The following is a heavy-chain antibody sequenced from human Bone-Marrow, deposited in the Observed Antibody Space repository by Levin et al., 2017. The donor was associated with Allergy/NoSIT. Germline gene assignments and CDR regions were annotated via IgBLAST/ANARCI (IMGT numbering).Heavy chain of an antibody. D-gene: IGHD1-26*01. V-gene: IGHV3-30*04. CDR2: LTHDGSDK. CDR3: ARDESGDGAFDI. CDR1: GFIFSNYA. J-gene: IGHJ3*02. Sequence: SCEASGFIFSNYALHWVRQAPGKGLEWVAVLTHDGSDKFYGDSVKGRFTISRDTSKNTLYLHMSSLRGEDTAVYYCARDESGDGAFDIWGQGTMVSISS.